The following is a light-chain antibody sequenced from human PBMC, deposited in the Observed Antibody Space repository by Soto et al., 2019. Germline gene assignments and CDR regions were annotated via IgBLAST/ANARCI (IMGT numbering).Light chain of an antibody. Sequence: QLTQSPSSLSASVGDRVIITCLASQSVSRSLNWYQQKPGQPPKLLLYAASTLHSGVPSRFSGTRSGTEFNLTISSLQPEHFATYYCQQNAINPPWEFGKGTKVDI. CDR3: QQNAINPPWE. J-gene: IGKJ1*01. CDR1: QSVSRS. CDR2: AAS. V-gene: IGKV1-39*01.